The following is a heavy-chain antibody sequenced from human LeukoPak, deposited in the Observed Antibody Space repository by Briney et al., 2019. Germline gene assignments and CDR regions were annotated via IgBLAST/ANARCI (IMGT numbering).Heavy chain of an antibody. CDR1: GFTFSSYE. CDR2: ISSSGSTI. J-gene: IGHJ4*02. V-gene: IGHV3-48*03. CDR3: VLFLRYVDY. Sequence: GGSLRLSCAASGFTFSSYEMNWVRQAPGKGLEWVSYISSSGSTIYYADSVKGRFTISRDNAKNSLYLQMNSLRAEDTAVYYCVLFLRYVDYWGQGTLVTVSS. D-gene: IGHD2-21*01.